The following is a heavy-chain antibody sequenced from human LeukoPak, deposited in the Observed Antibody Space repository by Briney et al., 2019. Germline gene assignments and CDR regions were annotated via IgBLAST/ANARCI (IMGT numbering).Heavy chain of an antibody. D-gene: IGHD2-15*01. V-gene: IGHV1-2*02. CDR1: GYTFTGYY. Sequence: ASVKVSCKASGYTFTGYYMHWVRQAPGQGLEWMGWINPNSGGRNYAQKFQGRVTMTRDTSISTAYMELSRLRSDDPAVYYCARDAGVSWGYCSGGSCQNAFDIWGQGTMVTVSS. CDR3: ARDAGVSWGYCSGGSCQNAFDI. CDR2: INPNSGGR. J-gene: IGHJ3*02.